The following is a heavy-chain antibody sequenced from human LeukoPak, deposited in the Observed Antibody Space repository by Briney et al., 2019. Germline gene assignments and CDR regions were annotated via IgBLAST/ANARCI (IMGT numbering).Heavy chain of an antibody. J-gene: IGHJ4*02. D-gene: IGHD2-2*02. CDR2: ISGSGGST. V-gene: IGHV3-23*01. CDR1: GFTFSSYA. Sequence: TGGSLRLPCAASGFTFSSYAMSWVRQAPGKGLEWVSAISGSGGSTYYADSVKGRFTISRDNSKNTLYLQMNSLRAEDTAVYYCAKVRFCSSTSCYRVFDYWGQGTLVTVSS. CDR3: AKVRFCSSTSCYRVFDY.